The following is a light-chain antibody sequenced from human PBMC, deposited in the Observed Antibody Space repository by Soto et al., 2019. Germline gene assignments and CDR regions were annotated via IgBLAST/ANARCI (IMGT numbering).Light chain of an antibody. Sequence: DIKMTQSPSSVSATVGDRVTITCRASQGVSTWLAWYQQKPGKAPNLLIYAASNLQSGVPSRFSASGSGTDFTLTINNLQPEDFATYYCQQSHTFPTTFGQGTRLEI. CDR1: QGVSTW. CDR3: QQSHTFPTT. V-gene: IGKV1-12*01. CDR2: AAS. J-gene: IGKJ5*01.